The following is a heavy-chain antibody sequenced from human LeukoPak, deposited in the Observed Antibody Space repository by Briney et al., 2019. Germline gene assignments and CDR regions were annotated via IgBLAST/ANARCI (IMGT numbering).Heavy chain of an antibody. V-gene: IGHV4-34*01. CDR1: GGSFSGYY. CDR2: INHSGST. D-gene: IGHD5-18*01. J-gene: IGHJ6*02. Sequence: PSETLSLTCAVYGGSFSGYYWSWIRQPPGKGLEWIGEINHSGSTNYNPSLKSRVTMSVDTSKNQFSLKLSSVTAADTAVYYCARGGYSYGNYYYYYYGMDVWGQGTTVTVSS. CDR3: ARGGYSYGNYYYYYYGMDV.